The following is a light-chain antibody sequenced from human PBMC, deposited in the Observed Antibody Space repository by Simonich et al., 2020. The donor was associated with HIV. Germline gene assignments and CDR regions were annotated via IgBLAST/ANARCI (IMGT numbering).Light chain of an antibody. CDR2: GAS. Sequence: EIVMTQSPATLSVSPGERTTLSCRASQSVSSNLAWYQQKPGQAPRLLIYGASTRATDIPARFSGSGSGTEFTLTISSIHSEDFAVYYCQQYNTWVSITFGQGTRLEMK. J-gene: IGKJ5*01. CDR3: QQYNTWVSIT. V-gene: IGKV3-15*01. CDR1: QSVSSN.